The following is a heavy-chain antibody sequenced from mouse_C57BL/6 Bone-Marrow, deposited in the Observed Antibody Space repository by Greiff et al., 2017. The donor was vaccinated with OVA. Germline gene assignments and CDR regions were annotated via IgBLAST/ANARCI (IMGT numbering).Heavy chain of an antibody. V-gene: IGHV1-54*01. CDR2: INPGSGGT. J-gene: IGHJ3*01. CDR1: GYAFTNYL. D-gene: IGHD1-1*01. CDR3: ARDYYGSPRD. Sequence: ESGAELVRPGTSVKVSCKASGYAFTNYLIEWVKQRPGQGLEWIGVINPGSGGTNYNEKFKGKATLTADKSSSTAYMQLSSLTSEDSAVYFCARDYYGSPRDWGQGTLVTVSA.